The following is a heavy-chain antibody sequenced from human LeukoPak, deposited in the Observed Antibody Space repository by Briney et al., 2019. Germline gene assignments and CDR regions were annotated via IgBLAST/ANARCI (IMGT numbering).Heavy chain of an antibody. CDR2: IHPEGNEK. J-gene: IGHJ4*02. V-gene: IGHV3-7*04. CDR1: GFTFSNFW. Sequence: GSLRLSCAVSGFTFSNFWMSWVRQAPGRGLEWVANIHPEGNEKYHVESVKGRFTISRDNAKNSLCLQMNGLRVEDTAVYYCARGDDFSGDHWGQGTLVTVSS. CDR3: ARGDDFSGDH. D-gene: IGHD1-1*01.